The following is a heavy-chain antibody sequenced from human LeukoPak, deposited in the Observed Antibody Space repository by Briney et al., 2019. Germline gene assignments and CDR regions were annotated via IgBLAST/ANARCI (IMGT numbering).Heavy chain of an antibody. CDR2: ISGSGGST. J-gene: IGHJ4*02. CDR1: GFTFSSYA. D-gene: IGHD6-19*01. CDR3: AKRKYSSGWVDY. Sequence: GGSLRLSCAASGFTFSSYAMSWVRQAPGKGLEWVSAISGSGGSTYYADSVKGRFTISRDNSKNTLYLQMNSLRAEDTVVYYCAKRKYSSGWVDYWGQGTLVTVSS. V-gene: IGHV3-23*01.